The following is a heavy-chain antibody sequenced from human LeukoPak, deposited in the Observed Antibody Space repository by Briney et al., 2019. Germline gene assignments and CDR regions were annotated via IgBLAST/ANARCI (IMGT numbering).Heavy chain of an antibody. Sequence: GGSLRLSCAASGFTFSWYWMSWVRQAPGKGLEWVAYIKEDGSGKYYMDSVKGRFTISKDNAKNSLYLEMNSLRAEDTAVYYCARDYNKYFDYWGQGTLVTVSS. CDR1: GFTFSWYW. D-gene: IGHD1-14*01. V-gene: IGHV3-7*01. J-gene: IGHJ4*02. CDR3: ARDYNKYFDY. CDR2: IKEDGSGK.